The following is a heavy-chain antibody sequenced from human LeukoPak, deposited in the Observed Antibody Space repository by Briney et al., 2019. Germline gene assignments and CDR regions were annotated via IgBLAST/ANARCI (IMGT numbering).Heavy chain of an antibody. CDR3: ARGTSPCYMDV. V-gene: IGHV4-34*01. CDR1: SGSFSGYY. CDR2: INHSGST. Sequence: SETLSLTCAVYSGSFSGYYWSWIRQPPGKGLEWIGEINHSGSTNYNPSLKSRVTISVDTSKNQFSLKLSSVTAADTAVYYCARGTSPCYMDVWGKGTTVTVSS. J-gene: IGHJ6*03.